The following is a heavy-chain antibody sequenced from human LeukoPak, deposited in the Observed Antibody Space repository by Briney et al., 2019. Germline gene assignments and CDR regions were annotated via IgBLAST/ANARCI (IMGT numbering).Heavy chain of an antibody. CDR2: IYFSGST. CDR3: ARVQTYFFDSIGLFYFDY. CDR1: GDSISTGGYY. Sequence: SETLSLTCTVSGDSISTGGYYWSWVRQHPGRGLEWIGNIYFSGSTNYNPSLKRRVAISVDTSKNQFFLNLTSVTVADTAVYYCARVQTYFFDSIGLFYFDYWGQGTLVTVSS. V-gene: IGHV4-31*03. J-gene: IGHJ4*02. D-gene: IGHD3-22*01.